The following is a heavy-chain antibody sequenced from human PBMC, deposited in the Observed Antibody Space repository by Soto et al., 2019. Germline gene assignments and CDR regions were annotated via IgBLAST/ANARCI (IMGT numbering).Heavy chain of an antibody. CDR3: ARVWDSSGYPPKWEDYFDS. Sequence: WGSLRLSCAASGFTFSNYAMHWVRQAPGKGLEWVALISYDGSTKYYGDSVKGRFSISRDDSKNMLYLQMNSLRPEDTAVYYCARVWDSSGYPPKWEDYFDSWGQGTLVTGSS. CDR1: GFTFSNYA. J-gene: IGHJ4*02. V-gene: IGHV3-30*04. D-gene: IGHD3-22*01. CDR2: ISYDGSTK.